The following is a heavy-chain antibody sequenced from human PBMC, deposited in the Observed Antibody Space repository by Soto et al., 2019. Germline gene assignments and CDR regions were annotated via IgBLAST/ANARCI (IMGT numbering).Heavy chain of an antibody. J-gene: IGHJ4*02. Sequence: GGSLRLSCEASGFIFSHYSMNWVRQAPGRGLEWVSSISSSSSYVYYADSLKGRFTISRDNAKNSLYLQMNGLRAEDTAVYYCARGRFGDYYDGSGYCDYWGQGTLVTVSS. CDR3: ARGRFGDYYDGSGYCDY. D-gene: IGHD3-22*01. CDR2: ISSSSSYV. CDR1: GFIFSHYS. V-gene: IGHV3-21*06.